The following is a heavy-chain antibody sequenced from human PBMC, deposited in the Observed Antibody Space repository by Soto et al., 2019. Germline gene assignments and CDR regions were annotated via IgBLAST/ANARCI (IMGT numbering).Heavy chain of an antibody. J-gene: IGHJ4*02. CDR2: INHSGST. V-gene: IGHV4-34*01. CDR1: GGSFSGYY. Sequence: SETLSLTCAVYGGSFSGYYWSWIRQPPGKGQEWIGEINHSGSTNYNPSLKSRVTISVDTSKNQFSLKLSSVTAADTAVYYCARGGGNGDYVVDYWGQGTLVTVSS. CDR3: ARGGGNGDYVVDY. D-gene: IGHD4-17*01.